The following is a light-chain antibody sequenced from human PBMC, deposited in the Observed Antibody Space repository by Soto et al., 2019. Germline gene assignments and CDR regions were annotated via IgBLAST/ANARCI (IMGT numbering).Light chain of an antibody. Sequence: EIVMTQSPATLSVSPGERATLSCRASQSVSSNLAWYQQKPGQAPRLLIYGASTRATGIPARLSGSGSGTDFTLTISSLQSEDFAVYYCQQYNKWPLTIGGGTKVEIK. CDR1: QSVSSN. CDR3: QQYNKWPLT. J-gene: IGKJ4*01. CDR2: GAS. V-gene: IGKV3-15*01.